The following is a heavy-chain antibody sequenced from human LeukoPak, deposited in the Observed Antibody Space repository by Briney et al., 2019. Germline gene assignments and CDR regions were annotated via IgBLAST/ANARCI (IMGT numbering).Heavy chain of an antibody. D-gene: IGHD3-10*01. Sequence: GGSLRLSCAASGFTFSSYAMSWVRQAPGKGLEWVSAISGSGGSTYYADSVKGRFTISRDNSKNTLYLQMNSLRAEDTAVYYCAKMYGSGSFIFAFFDYWGQGTLVTVSS. CDR3: AKMYGSGSFIFAFFDY. CDR2: ISGSGGST. CDR1: GFTFSSYA. V-gene: IGHV3-23*01. J-gene: IGHJ4*02.